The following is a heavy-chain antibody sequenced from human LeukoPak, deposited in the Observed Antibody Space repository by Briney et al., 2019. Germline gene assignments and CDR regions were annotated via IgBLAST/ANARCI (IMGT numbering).Heavy chain of an antibody. J-gene: IGHJ3*01. D-gene: IGHD2-2*02. CDR1: GFTFSRYA. Sequence: PGRSLRLSCAASGFTFSRYAMHWVRQAPGKGLEWVAVISYDGSNKYYTDSVKGRFTISRDTSKTTLFLEMNSLNPEGTAVYFCARDSVWQLDLIPYDAFDVWGQGTMVTVSS. V-gene: IGHV3-30*04. CDR2: ISYDGSNK. CDR3: ARDSVWQLDLIPYDAFDV.